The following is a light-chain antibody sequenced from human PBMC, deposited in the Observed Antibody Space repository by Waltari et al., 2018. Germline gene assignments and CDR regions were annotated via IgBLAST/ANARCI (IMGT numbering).Light chain of an antibody. V-gene: IGLV2-14*01. CDR2: DVT. Sequence: QSALTQPASVSGSPGQSITISCTGTSNDVDYTSVSWYQQHPGKAPKLMIYDVTKRPSGVSIRFSGSKSGNTASLTISGLQAEDEADYHCSSYTSSNTVVFGGGTKLTVL. CDR3: SSYTSSNTVV. J-gene: IGLJ3*02. CDR1: SNDVDYTS.